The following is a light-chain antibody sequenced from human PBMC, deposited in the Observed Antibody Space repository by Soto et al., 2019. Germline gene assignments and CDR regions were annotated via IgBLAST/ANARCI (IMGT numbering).Light chain of an antibody. V-gene: IGKV1-5*01. CDR1: QRITTW. CDR3: QQYNYYPYT. CDR2: DAS. J-gene: IGKJ2*01. Sequence: DIQMTQSPSTLSASVGDRVTITCRASQRITTWLAWYQQKPGKAPKLLIYDASRLETGVPSRFSGSTSGTAFTLTFSSLQPDDFATYYCQQYNYYPYTFGQGTKLESK.